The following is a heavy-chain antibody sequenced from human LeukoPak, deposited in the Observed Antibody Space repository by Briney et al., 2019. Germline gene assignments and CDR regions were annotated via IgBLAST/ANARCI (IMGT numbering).Heavy chain of an antibody. CDR3: VIAAAGYFDY. CDR1: GYTFTGYY. V-gene: IGHV1-2*04. Sequence: ASVKVSCKASGYTFTGYYMHWVRQAPGQGLEWMGWINPNSGGTNYAQKFQGWVTMTRDTSISTAYMELSRLRSDDTAVYYRVIAAAGYFDYWGQGTLVTVSS. D-gene: IGHD6-13*01. J-gene: IGHJ4*02. CDR2: INPNSGGT.